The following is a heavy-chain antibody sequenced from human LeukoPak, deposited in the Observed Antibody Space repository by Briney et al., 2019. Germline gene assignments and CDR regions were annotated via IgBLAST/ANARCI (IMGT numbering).Heavy chain of an antibody. V-gene: IGHV3-7*01. Sequence: GGSLRLSCAASGFTFSSYWMSWVRQAPGKGLEWVANIKQDGSEKYYVDSVKGRFTISRDNAKNSLYLQMNSLRAEDTAVYYCARGPSGSYWIAYYFDYWGQGTLVTVSS. D-gene: IGHD1-26*01. CDR3: ARGPSGSYWIAYYFDY. CDR1: GFTFSSYW. CDR2: IKQDGSEK. J-gene: IGHJ4*02.